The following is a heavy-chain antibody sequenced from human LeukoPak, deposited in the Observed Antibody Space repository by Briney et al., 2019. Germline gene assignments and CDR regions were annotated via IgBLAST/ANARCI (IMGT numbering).Heavy chain of an antibody. Sequence: PGGSLRLSCAASGFTFSSFGMSWVRQAPGKGLEWVSAISSTGGTAYYADSVKGRFTISRDNSKNTLYLQMNSLRAEDTAVYYCAKDVELRAELDYWGQGTLVTVSS. CDR2: ISSTGGTA. V-gene: IGHV3-23*01. J-gene: IGHJ4*02. CDR1: GFTFSSFG. CDR3: AKDVELRAELDY. D-gene: IGHD3-3*01.